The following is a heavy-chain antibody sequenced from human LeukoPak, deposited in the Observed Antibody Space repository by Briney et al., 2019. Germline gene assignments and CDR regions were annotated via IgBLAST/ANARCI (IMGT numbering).Heavy chain of an antibody. CDR3: AREEDCGGDCYHLGYFDL. CDR1: GYTFTGYY. Sequence: ASVKVSCKASGYTFTGYYMHWVRQAPGQGLEWMGWINPNSGGTNYAQKFQGRVTMTRDTSISTAYMELSRLRSDDTAVYYCAREEDCGGDCYHLGYFDLWGRGTLVTVSS. D-gene: IGHD2-21*02. V-gene: IGHV1-2*02. J-gene: IGHJ2*01. CDR2: INPNSGGT.